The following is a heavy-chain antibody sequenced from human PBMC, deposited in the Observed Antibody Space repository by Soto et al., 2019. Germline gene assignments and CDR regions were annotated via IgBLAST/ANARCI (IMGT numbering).Heavy chain of an antibody. CDR3: AKDLRFLEWLPSYYFDY. Sequence: LRLSCAASGFTFSSYAMNWVRQAPGKGLEWVSVISGSDGSTYYADSVKGRFTISRDNSKNTLYLQMNSLRAEDTAVYYCAKDLRFLEWLPSYYFDYWGQGTLVTV. J-gene: IGHJ4*02. CDR1: GFTFSSYA. D-gene: IGHD3-3*01. V-gene: IGHV3-23*01. CDR2: ISGSDGST.